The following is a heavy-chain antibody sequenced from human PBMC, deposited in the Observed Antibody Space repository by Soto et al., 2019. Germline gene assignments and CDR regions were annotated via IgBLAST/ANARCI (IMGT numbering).Heavy chain of an antibody. D-gene: IGHD6-19*01. J-gene: IGHJ6*02. Sequence: QLVESGGALVQPGESLKLSCAASGFSFSGSAIQWVRQAPGKGLAWVGRIRTDANTYATAYAASVTGRFTISRDDSRTTAYLQMNSLKTEDTAVYFCTRRQFYYFGRDVWGQGTTVIVSS. CDR3: TRRQFYYFGRDV. CDR2: IRTDANTYAT. CDR1: GFSFSGSA. V-gene: IGHV3-73*02.